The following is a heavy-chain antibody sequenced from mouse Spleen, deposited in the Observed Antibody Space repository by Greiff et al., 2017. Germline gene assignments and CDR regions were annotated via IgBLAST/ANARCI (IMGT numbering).Heavy chain of an antibody. CDR1: GFTFSSYT. CDR2: ISSGGGNT. V-gene: IGHV5-9*01. D-gene: IGHD2-4*01. CDR3: ARHGDYDY. Sequence: EVMLVESGGGLVKPGGSLKLSCAASGFTFSSYTMSWVRQTPAKRLEWVATISSGGGNTNYPDSVKGRFTISRDNARNTPYLQMSSLRSEDTAMYYCARHGDYDYWGQGTTLTVSS. J-gene: IGHJ2*01.